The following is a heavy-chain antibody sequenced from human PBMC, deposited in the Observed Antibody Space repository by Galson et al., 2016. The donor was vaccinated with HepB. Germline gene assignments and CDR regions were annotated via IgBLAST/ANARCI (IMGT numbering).Heavy chain of an antibody. Sequence: SLRLSCAASGFTVSSNYMTWVRQPPGKGLECVSVIYSGGSTSYADSVKGRFTISRDHFKNTLYLQMNSLRAEDTAVYFCTCGRSPGAYWGQGTLVTVSS. CDR3: TCGRSPGAY. CDR1: GFTVSSNY. V-gene: IGHV3-53*03. D-gene: IGHD3-16*02. J-gene: IGHJ4*02. CDR2: IYSGGST.